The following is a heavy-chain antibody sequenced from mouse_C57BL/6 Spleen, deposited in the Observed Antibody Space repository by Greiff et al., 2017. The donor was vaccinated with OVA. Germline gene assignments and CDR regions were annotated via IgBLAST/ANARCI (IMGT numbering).Heavy chain of an antibody. D-gene: IGHD3-2*02. Sequence: QVQLQQSGAELVRPGTSVKLSCKASGYTFTSYWMHWVKQRPGQGLEWIGVIDPSDSYTNYNQKFKGKATLTVDTSSSTAYMQLSSLTSEDSAVYYCAREGTAQSFDYWGQGTTLTVSS. CDR1: GYTFTSYW. CDR2: IDPSDSYT. V-gene: IGHV1-59*01. CDR3: AREGTAQSFDY. J-gene: IGHJ2*01.